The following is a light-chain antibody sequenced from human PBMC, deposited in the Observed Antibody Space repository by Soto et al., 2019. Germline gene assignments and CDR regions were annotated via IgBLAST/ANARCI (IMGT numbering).Light chain of an antibody. V-gene: IGLV2-14*01. CDR2: EVN. J-gene: IGLJ1*01. Sequence: QSLLTQPASLSGSPGQSITISCTGTSSDIGAYDYVSWFQQHPGKAPKLMISEVNNRPSGVSNRFSGSKSGNTAYLTLSGPKVRDEVKYFCSSFTLPSPHVSETGTKAT. CDR3: SSFTLPSPHV. CDR1: SSDIGAYDY.